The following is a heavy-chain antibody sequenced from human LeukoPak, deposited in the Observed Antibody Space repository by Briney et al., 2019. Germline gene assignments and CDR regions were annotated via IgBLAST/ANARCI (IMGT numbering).Heavy chain of an antibody. D-gene: IGHD4-11*01. Sequence: SVKVSCKASGYTFTSYAMNWVRQAPGQGLEWMGGIIPIFGTANYAQKFQGRVTITADESTSTAYMELSSLRSEDTAVYYCARDLRSSKQDYWGQGTLVTVYS. CDR2: IIPIFGTA. CDR1: GYTFTSYA. CDR3: ARDLRSSKQDY. V-gene: IGHV1-69*13. J-gene: IGHJ4*02.